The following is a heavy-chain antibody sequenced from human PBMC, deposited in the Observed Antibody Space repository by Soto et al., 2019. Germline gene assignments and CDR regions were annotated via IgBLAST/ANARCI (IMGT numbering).Heavy chain of an antibody. CDR1: GFTFSSYT. Sequence: GGSLRLSCAASGFTFSSYTMHWVRQAPGKGLEWVSSISTTSSYIYYADSVKGRFTVSRDNAKNSLSLQMNSLRAEDTAVYYCARDRGSSGWVTIGGQGTLVTVSS. V-gene: IGHV3-21*01. CDR2: ISTTSSYI. CDR3: ARDRGSSGWVTI. D-gene: IGHD6-19*01. J-gene: IGHJ4*02.